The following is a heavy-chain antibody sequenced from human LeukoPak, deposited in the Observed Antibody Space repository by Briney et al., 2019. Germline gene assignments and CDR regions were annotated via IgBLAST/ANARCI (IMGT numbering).Heavy chain of an antibody. J-gene: IGHJ4*02. Sequence: PGGSLRLSCAASGFTFSSYAMSWVRQAPGKGLEWVSAISGSGSSTYYADSVKGRVTISRDNSKNTLYLQMNSLRAEDTAMYYCVKDRHYSSSIMGIWGQGTLVTVSS. CDR2: ISGSGSST. CDR3: VKDRHYSSSIMGI. CDR1: GFTFSSYA. D-gene: IGHD6-19*01. V-gene: IGHV3-23*01.